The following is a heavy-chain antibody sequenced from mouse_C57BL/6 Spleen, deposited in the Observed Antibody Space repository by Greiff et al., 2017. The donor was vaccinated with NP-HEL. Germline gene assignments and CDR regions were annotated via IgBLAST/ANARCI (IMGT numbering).Heavy chain of an antibody. CDR2: IDPSDSYT. J-gene: IGHJ4*01. CDR3: APYYYGSAHYYAMDY. V-gene: IGHV1-50*01. D-gene: IGHD1-1*01. Sequence: QVQLKQPGAELVKPGASVKLSCKASGYTFTSYWMQWVKQRPGQGLEWIGEIDPSDSYTNYNQKFKGKATLTVDTSSSTAYMQLSSLTSEDSAVYYCAPYYYGSAHYYAMDYWGQGTSVTVSS. CDR1: GYTFTSYW.